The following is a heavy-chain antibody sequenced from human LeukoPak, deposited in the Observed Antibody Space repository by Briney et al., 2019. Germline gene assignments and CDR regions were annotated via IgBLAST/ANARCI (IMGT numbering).Heavy chain of an antibody. Sequence: GGSLRLSCAASGFTFSSYARSWVRQAPGKGLEWVSAISGSGGSTYYADSVKGRFTISRDNAKNTLYLQMNSLRAEDTAVYYCAKPGYSSGWYVYFDYWGQGTLVTVSS. V-gene: IGHV3-23*01. D-gene: IGHD6-19*01. CDR1: GFTFSSYA. CDR2: ISGSGGST. CDR3: AKPGYSSGWYVYFDY. J-gene: IGHJ4*02.